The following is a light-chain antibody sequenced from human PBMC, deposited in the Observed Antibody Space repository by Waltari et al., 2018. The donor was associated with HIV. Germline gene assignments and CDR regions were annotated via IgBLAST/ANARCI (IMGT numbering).Light chain of an antibody. CDR2: KDT. CDR3: QSADNSETNPVV. CDR1: ALPNHF. Sequence: SPELPQPPSVSVSPGQTARITSSGDALPNHFPYWSQQKSGQAPVLIIYKDTERPSGVPERFSASTSGTIVTLTIGEVQAEDEADYYCQSADNSETNPVVFGGGTKLTVL. J-gene: IGLJ2*01. V-gene: IGLV3-25*03.